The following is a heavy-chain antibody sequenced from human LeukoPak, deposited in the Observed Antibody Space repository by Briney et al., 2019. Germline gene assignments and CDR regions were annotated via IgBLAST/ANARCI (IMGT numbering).Heavy chain of an antibody. V-gene: IGHV1-46*01. J-gene: IGHJ4*02. CDR2: NNPSSGTT. CDR1: GYTFTSY. CDR3: ARDRGLLYGSSGCLDS. Sequence: ASVKVSCKASGYTFTSYMHWVRQAPGQGLEWMGINNPSSGTTSYAQKFQGRVTMTRDTSTSTVYMELSSLTSEDTAVYYCARDRGLLYGSSGCLDSWGQGTLVTVSS. D-gene: IGHD6-19*01.